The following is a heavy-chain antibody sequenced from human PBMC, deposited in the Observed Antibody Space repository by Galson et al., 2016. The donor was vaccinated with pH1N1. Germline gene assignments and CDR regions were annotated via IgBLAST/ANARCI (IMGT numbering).Heavy chain of an antibody. Sequence: SLRLSCAASGFTFSSYWMHWVRQAPGKGLVWVSRINSDGSSTSCADSVKGRFTISRDNAKNTLYLQMHSLRAEDTAVYYCARNFGLSGSGRHFDFWGQGTLVTVPS. D-gene: IGHD3-16*01. CDR3: ARNFGLSGSGRHFDF. CDR2: INSDGSST. J-gene: IGHJ4*02. CDR1: GFTFSSYW. V-gene: IGHV3-74*01.